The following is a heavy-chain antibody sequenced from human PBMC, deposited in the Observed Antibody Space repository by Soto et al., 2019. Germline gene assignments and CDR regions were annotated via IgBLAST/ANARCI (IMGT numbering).Heavy chain of an antibody. J-gene: IGHJ5*02. CDR3: ARDPASPPQLGLKTTIFPNWFDP. CDR2: LSGRSSYI. Sequence: PGGSLRLSCAASGFTFSTYTMTWVRQAPGKGLDWVSSLSGRSSYIYYADSVRGRFTVSRDNPRNSLYLQRNSLRAEDTAVYYCARDPASPPQLGLKTTIFPNWFDPWGQGTRVTVSS. D-gene: IGHD3-3*01. CDR1: GFTFSTYT. V-gene: IGHV3-21*01.